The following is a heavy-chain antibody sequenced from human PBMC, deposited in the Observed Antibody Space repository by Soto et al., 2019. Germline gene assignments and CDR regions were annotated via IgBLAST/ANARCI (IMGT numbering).Heavy chain of an antibody. CDR2: IYYRGST. J-gene: IGHJ6*02. CDR3: ARDGREASGMDV. Sequence: SQPLALTCTVSGGYISSHCWSWVRQAQGKGLEWIGHIYYRGSTNYNPSLRSRSTISVDTSKNPFSLKLNSVTTADTAVYYCARDGREASGMDVWGQGTKVTVS. D-gene: IGHD1-26*01. CDR1: GGYISSHC. V-gene: IGHV4-59*11.